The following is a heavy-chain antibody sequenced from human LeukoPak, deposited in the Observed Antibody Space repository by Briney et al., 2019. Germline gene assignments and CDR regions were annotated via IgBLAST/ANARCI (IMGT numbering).Heavy chain of an antibody. Sequence: SGPTLVNPTQTLTLTCTFSGFSLITSGVGVGWIRQPPGKALEWLALIYWDDDKRYSPSLKNRLSITKDTSKNQVVLTMTNMDPVDTATYYRAHRVCKGGTSSSGFVFWGGGPRVPVS. CDR1: GFSLITSGVG. V-gene: IGHV2-5*02. CDR3: AHRVCKGGTSSSGFVF. D-gene: IGHD2/OR15-2a*01. J-gene: IGHJ4*02. CDR2: IYWDDDK.